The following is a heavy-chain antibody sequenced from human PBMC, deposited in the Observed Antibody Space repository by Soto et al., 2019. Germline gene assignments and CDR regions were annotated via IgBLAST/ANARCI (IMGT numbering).Heavy chain of an antibody. J-gene: IGHJ6*02. CDR2: ISYDESNK. CDR3: ARDGRRPYYDFWSGYRSIYYGMDV. CDR1: GFTFSSYA. Sequence: GGSLRLSCAASGFTFSSYAMHWVRQAPGKGLEWEAVISYDESNKYYADSVKGRFNISRDNSKNTLYLQMNSLRAEDTAVYYCARDGRRPYYDFWSGYRSIYYGMDVWGQGTTVTVSS. D-gene: IGHD3-3*01. V-gene: IGHV3-30-3*01.